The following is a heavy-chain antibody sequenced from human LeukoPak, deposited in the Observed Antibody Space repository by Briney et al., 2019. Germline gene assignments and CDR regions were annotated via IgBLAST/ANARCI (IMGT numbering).Heavy chain of an antibody. CDR3: ARKGGWCLDY. J-gene: IGHJ4*02. Sequence: PGRSLRLSCAATGFTFNIYAMHWVRQAPGKGLEWVAIIWYDGSNQYYADSVKGRFTISRDNSKNTLYLQMNSLRVEDTAVYYCARKGGWCLDYWGQGTLVTVSS. D-gene: IGHD6-19*01. CDR1: GFTFNIYA. V-gene: IGHV3-33*08. CDR2: IWYDGSNQ.